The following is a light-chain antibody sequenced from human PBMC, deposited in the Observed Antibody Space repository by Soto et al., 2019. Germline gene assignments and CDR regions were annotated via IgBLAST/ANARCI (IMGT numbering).Light chain of an antibody. V-gene: IGLV7-46*01. CDR1: TGPVTSGHW. CDR3: FLSYSGARPVV. J-gene: IGLJ2*01. Sequence: QAVVTQEPSLTVSPGGTVTLTFDSSTGPVTSGHWPYWLQQKPGQAPMTLIYDTSKKHSWTPARFSGALLGGKAALTLSGAQPEDEADYYCFLSYSGARPVVFGGGTKLTVL. CDR2: DTS.